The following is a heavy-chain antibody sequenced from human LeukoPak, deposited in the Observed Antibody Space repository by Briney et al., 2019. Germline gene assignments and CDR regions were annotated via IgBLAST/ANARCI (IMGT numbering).Heavy chain of an antibody. CDR3: ARGGGSGSYYNDAFDI. Sequence: SETLSLTCAVYGGSFSGYYWSWIRQPPGTGLEWIGEINHSGSTNHNPSLKSRVTISVDTSKNQFSLKLSSVTAADTAVYYCARGGGSGSYYNDAFDIWGQGTMVTVSS. J-gene: IGHJ3*02. V-gene: IGHV4-34*01. CDR2: INHSGST. CDR1: GGSFSGYY. D-gene: IGHD3-10*01.